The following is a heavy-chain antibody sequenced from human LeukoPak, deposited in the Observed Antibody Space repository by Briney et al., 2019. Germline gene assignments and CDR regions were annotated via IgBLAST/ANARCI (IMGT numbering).Heavy chain of an antibody. CDR3: ASRAGYSSSWSAFDY. V-gene: IGHV3-7*05. J-gene: IGHJ4*02. CDR1: GFTFSSHW. CDR2: IKQDGSEK. D-gene: IGHD6-13*01. Sequence: GGSLTLSCAASGFTFSSHWVSWVRQAPGPGLEWVAKIKQDGSEKYYVDSVKGRFTISRDNAKNSLYLQMNSLRAEDTAVYYCASRAGYSSSWSAFDYWGQGTLVTVSS.